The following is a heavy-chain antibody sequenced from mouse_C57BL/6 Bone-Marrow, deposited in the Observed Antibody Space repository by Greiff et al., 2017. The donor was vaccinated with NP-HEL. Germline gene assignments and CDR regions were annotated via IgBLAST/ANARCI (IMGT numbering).Heavy chain of an antibody. Sequence: VQLQQSVAELVRPGASVKLSCTASGFNIKNTYMHWVKQRPEQGLEWIGRIDPANGNTKYAPKFPGKATITADTSSNTAYLQLSSLTSEDTAIYYCARAGYGSSRSYYFDYWGQGTTLTVSS. CDR2: IDPANGNT. J-gene: IGHJ2*01. CDR1: GFNIKNTY. V-gene: IGHV14-3*01. D-gene: IGHD1-1*01. CDR3: ARAGYGSSRSYYFDY.